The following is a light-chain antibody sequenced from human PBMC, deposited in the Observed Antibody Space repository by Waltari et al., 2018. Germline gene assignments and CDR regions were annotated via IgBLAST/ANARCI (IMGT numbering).Light chain of an antibody. CDR1: SSDIGAYSY. J-gene: IGLJ1*01. Sequence: QAALTQPASVSGSPGQSITISCTGTSSDIGAYSYVSWFQQHPGKAPILMFCGVSIRPSGVSHRFSGSKSGNTASLTISGLQAEDEADYYCSSFTDSRIYVFGSGTKVTVL. CDR2: GVS. V-gene: IGLV2-14*03. CDR3: SSFTDSRIYV.